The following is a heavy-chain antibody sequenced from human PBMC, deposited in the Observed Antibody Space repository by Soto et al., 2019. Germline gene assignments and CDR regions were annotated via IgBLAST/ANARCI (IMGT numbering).Heavy chain of an antibody. J-gene: IGHJ4*02. D-gene: IGHD3-3*01. V-gene: IGHV4-59*01. Sequence: QVQLQDSGLGLVRPSETLSLTCTVSGDSISSYYWSWIRQPPGKGLEWIGFIYYSGSTSYNPSLKSRVTISVDTSKNQFSLRLSSVTAADTAVYYCAIGQDFFDYWGQGTLVTVSS. CDR1: GDSISSYY. CDR2: IYYSGST. CDR3: AIGQDFFDY.